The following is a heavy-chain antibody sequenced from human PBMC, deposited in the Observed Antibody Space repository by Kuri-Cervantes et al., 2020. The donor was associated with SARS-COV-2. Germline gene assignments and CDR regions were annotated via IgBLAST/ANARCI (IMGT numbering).Heavy chain of an antibody. V-gene: IGHV1-69*13. D-gene: IGHD3-10*01. CDR3: ARGVTMVRGVSLQQQSLGIEGY. J-gene: IGHJ4*02. CDR1: GGTLSSYV. Sequence: SVKVSCKASGGTLSSYVISWVRQAPGQGLEWIGRIIPIFGTANYAQKFQGRVTITADESTSTAYMELSRLRSDDTAVYYCARGVTMVRGVSLQQQSLGIEGYWGQGTLVTVSS. CDR2: IIPIFGTA.